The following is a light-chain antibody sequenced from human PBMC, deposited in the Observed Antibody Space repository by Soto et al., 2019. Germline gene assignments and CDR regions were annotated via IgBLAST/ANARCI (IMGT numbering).Light chain of an antibody. J-gene: IGLJ1*01. CDR2: GDS. Sequence: QSALTQLPSVSGAPGQRVTISCTGSSSNIGAGYDVHWYQQLPGTAPKLLIYGDSNRPSGVPDRFSGSRSGTSASLAITGLQAEDEADYYCQSYDSSLSASVFGTGTKVTVL. CDR3: QSYDSSLSASV. CDR1: SSNIGAGYD. V-gene: IGLV1-40*01.